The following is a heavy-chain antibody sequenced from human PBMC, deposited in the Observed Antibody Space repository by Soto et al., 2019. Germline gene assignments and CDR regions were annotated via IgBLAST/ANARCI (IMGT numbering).Heavy chain of an antibody. J-gene: IGHJ3*02. CDR1: GGSISNNC. V-gene: IGHV4-59*08. D-gene: IGHD1-26*01. CDR3: ARHAAGATYAFQI. Sequence: SETLSLTCTVSGGSISNNCWSWIRQPPGKGLEWIGYIYDTGTTHYNPSLKSRVTISVDTSKSQFSLKLSSVTAADTAVYYCARHAAGATYAFQIWGQGTMVTVSS. CDR2: IYDTGTT.